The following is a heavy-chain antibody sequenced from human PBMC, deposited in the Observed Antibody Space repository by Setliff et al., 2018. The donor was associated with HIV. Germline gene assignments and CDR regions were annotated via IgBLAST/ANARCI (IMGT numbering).Heavy chain of an antibody. D-gene: IGHD3-22*01. V-gene: IGHV4-39*01. Sequence: SETLSLTCTVSGGSISSTIYHWVWIRQPPGKGLEWIGNIHSSGITYYKPSLKSRLTISLDTSKNQLSLKLSSVTAADTAVYYCASRVYYYDSNNFLREEGFDPWGQGTLVTVSS. CDR2: IHSSGIT. CDR3: ASRVYYYDSNNFLREEGFDP. CDR1: GGSISSTIYH. J-gene: IGHJ5*02.